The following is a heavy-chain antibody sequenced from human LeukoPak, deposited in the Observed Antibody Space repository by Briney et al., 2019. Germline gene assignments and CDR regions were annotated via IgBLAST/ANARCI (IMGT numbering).Heavy chain of an antibody. D-gene: IGHD6-19*01. V-gene: IGHV1-2*02. CDR3: ASDIAVAGTRSEYYYYYYGMDV. CDR1: GYTFTGYY. CDR2: ISPNSGGT. J-gene: IGHJ6*02. Sequence: ASVKVSCKASGYTFTGYYMHWVRQAPGQGLEWMGWISPNSGGTNYAQKFQGRVTMTRDTSISTAYMEQSRLRSDDTAVYYCASDIAVAGTRSEYYYYYYGMDVWGQGTTVTVSS.